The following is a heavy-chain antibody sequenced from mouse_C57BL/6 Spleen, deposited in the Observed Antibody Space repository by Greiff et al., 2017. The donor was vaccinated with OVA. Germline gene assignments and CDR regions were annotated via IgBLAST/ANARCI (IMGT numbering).Heavy chain of an antibody. J-gene: IGHJ4*01. D-gene: IGHD2-5*01. CDR2: INPSSGYT. CDR1: GYTFTSYT. Sequence: VQLQQSGAELARPGASVKMSCKASGYTFTSYTMHWVKQRPGQGLEWIGYINPSSGYTKYNQKFKDKATLTADKSSSTAYMQLSSLTSEDSAVYYCARCFYSNYDAMDYWGQGTSVTVSS. V-gene: IGHV1-4*01. CDR3: ARCFYSNYDAMDY.